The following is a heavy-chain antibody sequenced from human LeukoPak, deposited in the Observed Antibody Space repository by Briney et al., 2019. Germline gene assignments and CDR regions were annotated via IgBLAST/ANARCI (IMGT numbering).Heavy chain of an antibody. Sequence: GGSLRLSCAASGFTFSSYAMHWVRQAPGKGLEWVAVISYDGSNKYYADSVKGRFTISRDNAKNSLYLQMNSLRAEDTAVYYCARERGDTIFGVVIISPYGMDVWGQGTTVTVSS. J-gene: IGHJ6*02. CDR2: ISYDGSNK. V-gene: IGHV3-30-3*01. D-gene: IGHD3-3*01. CDR3: ARERGDTIFGVVIISPYGMDV. CDR1: GFTFSSYA.